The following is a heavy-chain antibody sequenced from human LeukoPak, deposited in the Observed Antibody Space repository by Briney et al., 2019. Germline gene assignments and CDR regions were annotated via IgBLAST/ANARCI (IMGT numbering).Heavy chain of an antibody. Sequence: GGSLRLSCAASGFTFNSYAMIWVRQAPGKGLEWVSGISGSGGDTHYAESVKGRFTISRDNSKNTLYLQMNSLRAEDTAVYYCAKLAGGSYCDYWGQGTLVTVSS. CDR2: ISGSGGDT. J-gene: IGHJ4*02. D-gene: IGHD1-26*01. CDR3: AKLAGGSYCDY. CDR1: GFTFNSYA. V-gene: IGHV3-23*01.